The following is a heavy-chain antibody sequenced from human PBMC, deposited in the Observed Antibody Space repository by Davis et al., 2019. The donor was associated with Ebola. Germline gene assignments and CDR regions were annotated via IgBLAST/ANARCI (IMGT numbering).Heavy chain of an antibody. D-gene: IGHD4-17*01. CDR1: GGSFSGYY. Sequence: SQTLSLTCAVHGGSFSGYYWSWIRQPPGKGLEWIGEINHSGSTNYNPSLKSRVTISVDTSKNQFSLKLSSVTAADTAVYYCARVRAYYYYYGMDVWGQGTTVTVSS. J-gene: IGHJ6*02. CDR2: INHSGST. CDR3: ARVRAYYYYYGMDV. V-gene: IGHV4-34*01.